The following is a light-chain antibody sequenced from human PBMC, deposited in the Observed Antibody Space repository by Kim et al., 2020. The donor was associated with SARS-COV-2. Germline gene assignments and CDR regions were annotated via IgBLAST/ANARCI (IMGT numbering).Light chain of an antibody. J-gene: IGLJ1*01. Sequence: QSALTQPRSVSGSPGQSVTISCTGTSSDVGTYNYVSWYQQHPGKAPKLMIYDVDKRPSGVPDRFSGSKSGNMASLTVSGLQAEDEADYYCCSYGGSYPYVFGTGTKVTVL. CDR1: SSDVGTYNY. CDR3: CSYGGSYPYV. CDR2: DVD. V-gene: IGLV2-11*01.